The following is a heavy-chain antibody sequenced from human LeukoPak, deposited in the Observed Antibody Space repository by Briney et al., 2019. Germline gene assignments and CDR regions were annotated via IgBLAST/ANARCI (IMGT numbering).Heavy chain of an antibody. CDR2: IIPIFGTA. Sequence: SVKVSCKASGGTSSSYGISWVRQAPGQGLEWMGGIIPIFGTANYAQKFQGRVTITADESTSTAYMELSSLRSEDTAVYYCARDSGYYDSSGYYYWGQGTLVTVSS. CDR3: ARDSGYYDSSGYYY. CDR1: GGTSSSYG. D-gene: IGHD3-22*01. V-gene: IGHV1-69*13. J-gene: IGHJ4*02.